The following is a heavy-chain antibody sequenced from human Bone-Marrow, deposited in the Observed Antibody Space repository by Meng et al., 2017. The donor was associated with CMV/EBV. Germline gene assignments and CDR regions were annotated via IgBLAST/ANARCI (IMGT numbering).Heavy chain of an antibody. CDR3: ARTLAYCSSTSCHWGMDV. D-gene: IGHD2-2*01. J-gene: IGHJ6*01. CDR1: GYTFTSYD. CDR2: MNPNSGNT. V-gene: IGHV1-8*01. Sequence: ASVKVSCKASGYTFTSYDINWVRQATGQGLEWMGWMNPNSGNTGYAQKFQGRVTMTRNTSISTAYMELSSLRSEDTAVYYCARTLAYCSSTSCHWGMDVWGQGTTVTGSS.